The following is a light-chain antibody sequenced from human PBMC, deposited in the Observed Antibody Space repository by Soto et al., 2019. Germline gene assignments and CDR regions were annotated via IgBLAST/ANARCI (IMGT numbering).Light chain of an antibody. CDR1: QSISTW. CDR2: DAS. V-gene: IGKV1-5*01. Sequence: DIQMTQSPSTLSASAGDRVTITCRASQSISTWLAWYQQKPGKAPKVLIYDASSWKRGVPSRFSGSGSGTKFTLTISSLQPDDFATYYCQKYNDYPFTFGQGTKLEIK. J-gene: IGKJ2*01. CDR3: QKYNDYPFT.